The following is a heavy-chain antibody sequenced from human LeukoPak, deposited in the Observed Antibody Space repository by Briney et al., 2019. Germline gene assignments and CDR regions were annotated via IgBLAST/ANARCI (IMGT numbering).Heavy chain of an antibody. V-gene: IGHV4-30-4*01. J-gene: IGHJ6*02. D-gene: IGHD2-21*02. Sequence: SETLSLTCTVSGGSISSGDYYWSWIRQPPGKGLEWTGYIYYSGSTYYNPSLKSRVTISVDTSKNQFSLKLSSVTAADTAVYYCARDQVVTTGPYYYYYGMDVWGQGTTVTVSS. CDR3: ARDQVVTTGPYYYYYGMDV. CDR2: IYYSGST. CDR1: GGSISSGDYY.